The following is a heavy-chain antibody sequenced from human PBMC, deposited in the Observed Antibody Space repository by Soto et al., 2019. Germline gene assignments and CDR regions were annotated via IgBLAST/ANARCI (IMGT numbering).Heavy chain of an antibody. V-gene: IGHV4-31*03. J-gene: IGHJ4*02. D-gene: IGHD4-17*01. Sequence: QVPLQESGPGLVKPSQTLSLPCNVSGGSIRSGGYYWSWVRQHPGKGLEWIGYIYYSGSTYYNPSLKSRVTISVDTSKNQFSLKLSSVTAADTAVYYCARDYGGYFDYWGQGTLVTVSS. CDR3: ARDYGGYFDY. CDR1: GGSIRSGGYY. CDR2: IYYSGST.